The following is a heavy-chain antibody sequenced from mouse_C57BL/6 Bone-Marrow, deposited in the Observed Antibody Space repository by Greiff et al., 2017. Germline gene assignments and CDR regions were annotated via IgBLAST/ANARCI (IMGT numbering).Heavy chain of an antibody. J-gene: IGHJ3*01. V-gene: IGHV1-20*01. CDR2: INPYNGDT. D-gene: IGHD2-4*01. CDR1: GYSFTGYF. Sequence: VQLQQSGPELVKPGDSVKISCKASGYSFTGYFMNWVMQSPGKSLEWIGRINPYNGDTFYNQKFKGKATLTVAKSSSTAHMELRSLTSEGSAVYYCASSRYDYPFAYWGQGTLVTVSA. CDR3: ASSRYDYPFAY.